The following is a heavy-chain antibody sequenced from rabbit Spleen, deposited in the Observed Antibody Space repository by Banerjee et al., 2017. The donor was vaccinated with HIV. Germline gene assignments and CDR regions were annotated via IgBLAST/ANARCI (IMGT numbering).Heavy chain of an antibody. CDR3: ARDANSNGLCDFNL. J-gene: IGHJ4*01. D-gene: IGHD4-1*01. V-gene: IGHV1S40*01. Sequence: QSLEESGGDLVKPGASLTLTCTASGFTLSSYWMCWVRQAPGKGLEWIACIYTGSGSTYYASCAKGRFTISKTSSTTVTLQMTSLTAADTATYFCARDANSNGLCDFNLWGQGTLVTVS. CDR2: IYTGSGST. CDR1: GFTLSSYW.